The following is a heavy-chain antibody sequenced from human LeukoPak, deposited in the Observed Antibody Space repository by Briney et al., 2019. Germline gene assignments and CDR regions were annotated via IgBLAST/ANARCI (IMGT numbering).Heavy chain of an antibody. V-gene: IGHV3-21*01. Sequence: GGSLRLSCAASGFTFSSYSMNWVRQAPGKGLEWVSSISSSSSYIYYADAVKGRFTISRDNPKNSLYLQMNSLRAEDTAVYYCARVRRFDSGYDSRAPNWFDPWGQGTLVTVSS. D-gene: IGHD5-12*01. CDR1: GFTFSSYS. CDR3: ARVRRFDSGYDSRAPNWFDP. J-gene: IGHJ5*02. CDR2: ISSSSSYI.